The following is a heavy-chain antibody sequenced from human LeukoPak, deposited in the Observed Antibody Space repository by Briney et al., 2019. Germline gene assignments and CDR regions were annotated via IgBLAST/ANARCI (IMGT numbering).Heavy chain of an antibody. CDR2: ISGNGGKT. CDR1: RFTISTYA. Sequence: PGGSLRLSCAASRFTISTYAMSWVRQAPGKGLEWVSAISGNGGKTYYADSVKGRFTISRDNSKNTLSLQMTNLRAEDTGVYYCAKNSGWPLDYYYYGMDVWGQGTTITVSS. V-gene: IGHV3-23*01. J-gene: IGHJ6*02. D-gene: IGHD6-19*01. CDR3: AKNSGWPLDYYYYGMDV.